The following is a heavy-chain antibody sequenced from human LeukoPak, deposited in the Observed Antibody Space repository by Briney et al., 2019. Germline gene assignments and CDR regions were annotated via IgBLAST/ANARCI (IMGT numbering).Heavy chain of an antibody. CDR1: GFTLNTYA. J-gene: IGHJ3*02. D-gene: IGHD3-10*01. V-gene: IGHV3-23*01. Sequence: PGGTLRLSCAASGFTLNTYAMNWVRQAPGKGLEWVSAISGSGGSTYYADSVKGRFTISRDNSKNTLYLQMNSLRAEDTAVYYCAKDRLDLWFGELSSFAFDIWGQGTMVTVSS. CDR3: AKDRLDLWFGELSSFAFDI. CDR2: ISGSGGST.